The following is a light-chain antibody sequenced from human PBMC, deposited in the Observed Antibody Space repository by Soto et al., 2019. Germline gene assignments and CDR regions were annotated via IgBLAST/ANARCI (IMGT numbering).Light chain of an antibody. Sequence: QSVLTQPASVSGSPVQSITISCTGTISDVSGYNFVSWYRQYPGEAPKLMIYDVSNRPSGVSNRFSGSKSGNTASLTISGLQAEDEADYYCSSYTSSNTYVFGTGTKVTVL. CDR3: SSYTSSNTYV. V-gene: IGLV2-14*03. CDR2: DVS. J-gene: IGLJ1*01. CDR1: ISDVSGYNF.